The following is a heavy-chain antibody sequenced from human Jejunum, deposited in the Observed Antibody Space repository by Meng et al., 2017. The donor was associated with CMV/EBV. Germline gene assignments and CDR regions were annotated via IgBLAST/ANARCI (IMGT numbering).Heavy chain of an antibody. V-gene: IGHV4-59*13. CDR1: GGSNSTNY. Sequence: LTCTVSGGSNSTNYWTWIRQPTGKGLEWIGYIYFTGSNNYSPSLRSRATISVDTSKNQFSLKLRSVTAADTAIYYCGRGGSSGREWGQGTLVTVSS. J-gene: IGHJ4*02. D-gene: IGHD6-19*01. CDR3: GRGGSSGRE. CDR2: IYFTGSN.